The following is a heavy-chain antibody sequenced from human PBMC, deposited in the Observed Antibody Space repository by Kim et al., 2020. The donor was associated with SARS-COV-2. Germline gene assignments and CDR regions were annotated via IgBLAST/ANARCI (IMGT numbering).Heavy chain of an antibody. CDR3: ARGRAGVVPAPILGIGPHYAYFIMDV. CDR2: IHQSGST. V-gene: IGHV4-34*01. CDR1: GGSFSGHY. Sequence: SETLSLTCAVYGGSFSGHYWSWIRQPPGKGLEWIGEIHQSGSTNYSPSLKSRVTISVDTSKNQFSLKLSSVTAADTGFYYCARGRAGVVPAPILGIGPHYAYFIMDVWGHGTTVTVSS. J-gene: IGHJ6*02. D-gene: IGHD2-2*02.